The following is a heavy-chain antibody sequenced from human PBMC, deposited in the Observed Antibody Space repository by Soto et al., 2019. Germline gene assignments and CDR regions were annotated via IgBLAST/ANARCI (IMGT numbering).Heavy chain of an antibody. J-gene: IGHJ4*02. CDR2: INAGNGKT. V-gene: IGHV1-3*01. Sequence: ASVKVSCKASGYTFTRYAIHWVRQAPGQRLEWMGWINAGNGKTKYSQKFQGRVTITRDTSASTAYMELSSLTSEDTAVYYCARDEDYWGQGTLVTVSS. CDR1: GYTFTRYA. CDR3: ARDEDY.